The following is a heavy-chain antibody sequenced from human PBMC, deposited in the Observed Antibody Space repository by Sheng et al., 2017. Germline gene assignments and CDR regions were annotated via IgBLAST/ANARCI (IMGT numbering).Heavy chain of an antibody. D-gene: IGHD3-10*01. Sequence: QVQLQQWGAGLLKPSETLSLTCAVYGGSFSGYYWSWIRQPPGKGLEWIGEINHSGSTNYNPSLKSRVTISVDTSKNQFSLKLSSVTAADTAVYYCARVGTGSGSHPVNHVSIYYYYGMDVWGQGTTVTVSS. CDR2: INHSGST. J-gene: IGHJ6*02. CDR1: GGSFSGYY. CDR3: ARVGTGSGSHPVNHVSIYYYYGMDV. V-gene: IGHV4-34*01.